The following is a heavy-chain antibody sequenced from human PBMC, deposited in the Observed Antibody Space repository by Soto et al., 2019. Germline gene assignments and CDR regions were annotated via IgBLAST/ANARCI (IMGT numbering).Heavy chain of an antibody. CDR3: ARDRGPSSGYYPYWFDP. CDR1: GGTFSSYA. Sequence: QVQLVQSGAEVKKPGSSVKVSCKASGGTFSSYAISWVRQAPGQGLEWMGEIIPIFGTANYAQKFQGRVTITADESTSTAYMELSSLRSEDTAVYCARDRGPSSGYYPYWFDPWGQGTLVTVSS. V-gene: IGHV1-69*12. J-gene: IGHJ5*02. CDR2: IIPIFGTA. D-gene: IGHD3-22*01.